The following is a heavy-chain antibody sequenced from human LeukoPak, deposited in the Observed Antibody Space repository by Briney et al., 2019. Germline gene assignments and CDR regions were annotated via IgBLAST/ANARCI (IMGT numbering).Heavy chain of an antibody. D-gene: IGHD3-9*01. V-gene: IGHV1-46*01. CDR2: INPSGGST. CDR1: GYTFTSYY. CDR3: ARQLRYFDWSQYGWFDP. J-gene: IGHJ5*02. Sequence: ASVKVSCKASGYTFTSYYMHWVRQAPGQGLEWMGIINPSGGSTSYAQKLQGRVTMTTDTSTSTAYMELRSLRSDDTAVYYCARQLRYFDWSQYGWFDPWGQGTLVTVSS.